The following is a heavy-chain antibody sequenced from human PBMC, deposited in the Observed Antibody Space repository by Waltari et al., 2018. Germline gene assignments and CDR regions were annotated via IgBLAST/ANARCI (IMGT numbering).Heavy chain of an antibody. D-gene: IGHD1-26*01. CDR2: ITRNGDTT. J-gene: IGHJ4*02. CDR3: ARGKVGSADC. CDR1: GFTFSTYA. Sequence: EVQLVESGGGLVQPGGSLRLSCAASGFTFSTYAMHWVRQAPGKGLEYVSSITRNGDTTYYAKSVTGRFTISRDNSKNTLYLQMGSLRVDDMAVYYCARGKVGSADCWGQGTLVTVSS. V-gene: IGHV3-64*01.